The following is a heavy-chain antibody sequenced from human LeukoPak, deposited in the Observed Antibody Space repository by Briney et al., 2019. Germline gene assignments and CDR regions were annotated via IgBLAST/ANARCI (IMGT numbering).Heavy chain of an antibody. CDR1: GFTFSNYA. Sequence: GGSLRLSCAASGFTFSNYAMSWVRQAPGKGLLWVSGISGSGGNTYYADSVKGRFTISRDNSKNTQYLEMNSLRAEDTAVYYCAKDGAQSWFGELSWFDPWGQGTLVTVSS. D-gene: IGHD3-10*01. J-gene: IGHJ5*02. V-gene: IGHV3-23*01. CDR3: AKDGAQSWFGELSWFDP. CDR2: ISGSGGNT.